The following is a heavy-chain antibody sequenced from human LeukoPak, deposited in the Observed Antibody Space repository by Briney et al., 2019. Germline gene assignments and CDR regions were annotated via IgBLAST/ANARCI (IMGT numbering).Heavy chain of an antibody. CDR3: ARGGVGATHY. Sequence: PSETLSLTCTVSGGSISSSSYYWGWIRQPPGKGLEWIGSIYYSGSTYYNPSLKSRVTISVDTSKNQFSLKLSSVTAADTAVYYCARGGVGATHYWGQGTLVTVSS. V-gene: IGHV4-39*01. CDR2: IYYSGST. D-gene: IGHD1-26*01. CDR1: GGSISSSSYY. J-gene: IGHJ4*02.